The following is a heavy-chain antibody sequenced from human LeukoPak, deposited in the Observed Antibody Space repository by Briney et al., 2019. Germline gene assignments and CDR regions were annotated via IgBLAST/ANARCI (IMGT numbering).Heavy chain of an antibody. D-gene: IGHD3-16*01. V-gene: IGHV4-61*02. Sequence: SQTLSLTCTVSGGSISSGSYYGSWIRQPAGKGLEWLGRIYTCGSTNYNPSLKSRVTISVDTSKTQFSLKLSSVTAADTAVYYCALGGSIAPLDVWGKGTTVTVSS. CDR3: ALGGSIAPLDV. CDR1: GGSISSGSYY. CDR2: IYTCGST. J-gene: IGHJ6*04.